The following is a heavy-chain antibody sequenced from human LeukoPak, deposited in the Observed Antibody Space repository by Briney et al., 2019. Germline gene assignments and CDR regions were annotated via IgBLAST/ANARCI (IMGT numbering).Heavy chain of an antibody. J-gene: IGHJ4*02. CDR3: AKAGATDY. D-gene: IGHD1-26*01. Sequence: PGGSLRLSCAASGFTFSSYAMNWVRQAPGQGLEWVSAISSSAGNTYYADSVKGRFTISRDNSKNTLFLRMNSLKTEDTAVYYCAKAGATDYWGQGTLVTVSS. CDR2: ISSSAGNT. CDR1: GFTFSSYA. V-gene: IGHV3-23*01.